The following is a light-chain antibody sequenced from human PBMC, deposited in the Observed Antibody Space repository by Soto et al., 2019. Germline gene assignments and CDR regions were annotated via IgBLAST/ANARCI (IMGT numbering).Light chain of an antibody. CDR3: QQYKNYLT. V-gene: IGKV1-5*01. CDR2: DAS. Sequence: DIQMTQSPSTLSASVGDRVTITCRASQSISTWLAWYQQKPGKAPKVLIYDASSLESGVPSRFSGIGSGTDFTLTISSLQPDDFATYYCQQYKNYLTFGPGTKVDIK. J-gene: IGKJ3*01. CDR1: QSISTW.